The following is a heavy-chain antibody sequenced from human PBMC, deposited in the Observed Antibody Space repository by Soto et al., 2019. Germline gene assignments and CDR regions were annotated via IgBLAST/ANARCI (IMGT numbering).Heavy chain of an antibody. CDR1: GGSISSYY. J-gene: IGHJ6*02. CDR2: IYFSGRT. Sequence: PSETLSLTCTVSGGSISSYYWSWIRQPPGKGLEWIGYIYFSGRTNYNPSLKSRVTISIDTSKNQFSLKLSSVTAADTAVYYCAGLQHYYYYYGMDVWGQGTTVTVSS. V-gene: IGHV4-59*12. CDR3: AGLQHYYYYYGMDV.